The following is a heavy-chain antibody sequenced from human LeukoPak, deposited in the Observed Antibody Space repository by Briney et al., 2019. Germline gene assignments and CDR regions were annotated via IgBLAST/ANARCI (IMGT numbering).Heavy chain of an antibody. D-gene: IGHD1-7*01. V-gene: IGHV3-23*01. J-gene: IGHJ4*02. CDR2: ISGSGGST. CDR3: AKVITGNYYFDY. Sequence: GGSLRLSCAASGFTFTTYAMSWVRQAPGKGLEWVSGISGSGGSTYYTDSVKGRFTISRDNSKNTLYLKMNSLRDEDTAVYFCAKVITGNYYFDYWGQGTLVTVSS. CDR1: GFTFTTYA.